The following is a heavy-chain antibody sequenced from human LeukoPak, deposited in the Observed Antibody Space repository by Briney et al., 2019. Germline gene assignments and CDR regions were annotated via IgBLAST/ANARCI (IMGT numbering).Heavy chain of an antibody. J-gene: IGHJ4*02. V-gene: IGHV3-30*18. CDR3: AKDSLVGPLDY. Sequence: GGSLRLSCAASGFTFSSYGMHWVRLAPGKGLEWVAVISYDGSNKYYADSVKGRFTISRDNSKNTLYLQMNSLRAEDTAVYYCAKDSLVGPLDYWGQGTLVTVSS. CDR1: GFTFSSYG. CDR2: ISYDGSNK. D-gene: IGHD1-26*01.